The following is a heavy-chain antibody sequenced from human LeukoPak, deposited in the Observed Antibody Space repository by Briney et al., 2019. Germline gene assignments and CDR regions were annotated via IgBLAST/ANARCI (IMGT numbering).Heavy chain of an antibody. Sequence: GGSLRLSCVASGFTFSNAWMRWVRQAPGKGLEWVGRIKSKTDGGTTDYAAPVKGRFTISRDDSKNTVYLQMNSLKTEDTAVYYCTTLGCSGDRCHSDFWGQRILVTVSS. V-gene: IGHV3-15*01. D-gene: IGHD2-15*01. CDR3: TTLGCSGDRCHSDF. J-gene: IGHJ4*02. CDR2: IKSKTDGGTT. CDR1: GFTFSNAW.